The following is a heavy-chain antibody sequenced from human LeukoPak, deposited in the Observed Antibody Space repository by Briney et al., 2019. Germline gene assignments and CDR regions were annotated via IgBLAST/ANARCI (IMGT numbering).Heavy chain of an antibody. V-gene: IGHV4-61*02. CDR2: IYSSGST. D-gene: IGHD2-8*01. J-gene: IGHJ3*02. CDR3: ARTDTNGGAFDI. Sequence: SQTLSLTCTVSGGSISSGDYYWSWNRQPAGKGLEWIGRIYSSGSTNHNPSLKSRVTISTDTSKNQFSLKLSSVTGADTAVYYCARTDTNGGAFDIWGQGTMVTVSS. CDR1: GGSISSGDYY.